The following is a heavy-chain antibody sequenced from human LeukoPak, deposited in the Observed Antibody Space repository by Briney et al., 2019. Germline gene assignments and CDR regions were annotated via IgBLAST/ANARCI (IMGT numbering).Heavy chain of an antibody. Sequence: ASVTVSCKASGYTFTGYYMHWVRQAPGQGLEWMGWINPNSGGTNYAQKFQGRVTMTRDTSISTAYMELSRLRSDDTAVYYCARDLPYSSGWPYYFDYWGQGTLVTVSS. CDR2: INPNSGGT. D-gene: IGHD6-19*01. J-gene: IGHJ4*02. CDR3: ARDLPYSSGWPYYFDY. CDR1: GYTFTGYY. V-gene: IGHV1-2*02.